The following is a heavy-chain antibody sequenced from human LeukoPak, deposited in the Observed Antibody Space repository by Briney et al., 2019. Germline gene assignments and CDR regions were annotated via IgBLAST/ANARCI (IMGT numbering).Heavy chain of an antibody. CDR3: AKDYGRQYYYYIHV. CDR2: ISWNSGRI. CDR1: GFTFHESA. J-gene: IGHJ6*03. Sequence: GRSLRLSCAASGFTFHESAMHWVRQAPGKGLESVSGISWNSGRIDYADSVKGRFTISRDNAKNSLYLQMNGLRAEDLAIYYCAKDYGRQYYYYIHVWGKGTTVTVSS. D-gene: IGHD3-10*01. V-gene: IGHV3-9*03.